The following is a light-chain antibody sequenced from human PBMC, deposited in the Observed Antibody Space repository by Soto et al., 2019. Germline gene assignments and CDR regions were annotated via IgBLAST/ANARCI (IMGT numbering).Light chain of an antibody. CDR2: DAS. J-gene: IGKJ4*01. Sequence: DIQMTQSPSSLSASVGDRVTITCQASQDISNYLNWYQQKPGKAPKLLIYDASNLETGVPSRFHGRVSGPDFTFPISSLQPEDTATFYCHQYDNLPLPFGGGTQVEIK. CDR3: HQYDNLPLP. V-gene: IGKV1-33*01. CDR1: QDISNY.